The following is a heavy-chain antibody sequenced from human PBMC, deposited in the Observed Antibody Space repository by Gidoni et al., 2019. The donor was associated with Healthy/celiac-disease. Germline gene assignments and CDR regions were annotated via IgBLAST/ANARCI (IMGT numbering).Heavy chain of an antibody. CDR1: GFTFSSYG. J-gene: IGHJ4*02. Sequence: QVQLVESGGGVVQPGRSRSLSCPASGFTFSSYGLHWVRQAPGKGLGWVAVIWYDGSNKYYADSVKGRFTISRDNSKNTLYLQMNSLRAEDTAVYYCAREGEAAPFDYWGQGTLVTVSS. V-gene: IGHV3-33*01. CDR2: IWYDGSNK. CDR3: AREGEAAPFDY. D-gene: IGHD2-15*01.